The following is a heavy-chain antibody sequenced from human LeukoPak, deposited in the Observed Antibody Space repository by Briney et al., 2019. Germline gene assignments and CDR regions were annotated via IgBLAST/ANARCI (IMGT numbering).Heavy chain of an antibody. CDR1: GGSFSGYY. J-gene: IGHJ4*02. CDR2: INHSGST. V-gene: IGHV4-34*01. Sequence: SETLSLTCAVYGGSFSGYYWSWIRQPPGKGLEWIGEINHSGSTNYNPSLKSRVTISVDTSKNQFSLKLSSVTAADTAVYYCARRMGLLWFGELSEYYFDYWGQGTLVTVSS. CDR3: ARRMGLLWFGELSEYYFDY. D-gene: IGHD3-10*01.